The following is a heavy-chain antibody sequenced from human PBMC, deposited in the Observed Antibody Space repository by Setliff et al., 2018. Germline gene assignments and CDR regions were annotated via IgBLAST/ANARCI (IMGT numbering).Heavy chain of an antibody. V-gene: IGHV4-4*07. CDR2: IYIGGSA. J-gene: IGHJ6*03. CDR1: GGSVSSYY. CDR3: AREQWLDPPGYYYMDV. D-gene: IGHD6-19*01. Sequence: SETLSLTCTVSGGSVSSYYWSWIRQPAGKGLEWIGHIYIGGSANYNPSLKSRVTMSIDTSKNQFSLKLNSVTAADMAVYYCAREQWLDPPGYYYMDVWAKGTTVTSP.